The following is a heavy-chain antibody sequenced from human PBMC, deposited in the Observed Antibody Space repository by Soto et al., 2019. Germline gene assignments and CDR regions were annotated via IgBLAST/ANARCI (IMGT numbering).Heavy chain of an antibody. D-gene: IGHD3-9*01. CDR2: ISGSGGST. J-gene: IGHJ4*02. CDR1: GFTFSSYV. V-gene: IGHV3-23*01. CDR3: ATPLRYFDWLSPYYFDY. Sequence: GGSLRLSCAASGFTFSSYVMSWVRQAPGKGLEWVSAISGSGGSTYYADSVKGRFTISRDNSKNSLYLQMNSLRAEDTAVYYCATPLRYFDWLSPYYFDYWGQGTLVTVSS.